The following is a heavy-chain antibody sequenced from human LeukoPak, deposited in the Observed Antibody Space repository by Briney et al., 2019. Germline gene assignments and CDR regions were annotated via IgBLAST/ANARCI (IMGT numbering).Heavy chain of an antibody. CDR1: GFTFSSYS. CDR3: ARGRVRYYDSSGYYFDY. Sequence: GSLRLSCAASGFTFSSYSMNWIRQPPGKGLEWIGEINHSGSTNYNPSLKSRVTISVDTSKNQFSLKLSSVTAADTAVYYCARGRVRYYDSSGYYFDYWGQGTLVTVSS. D-gene: IGHD3-22*01. CDR2: INHSGST. J-gene: IGHJ4*02. V-gene: IGHV4-34*01.